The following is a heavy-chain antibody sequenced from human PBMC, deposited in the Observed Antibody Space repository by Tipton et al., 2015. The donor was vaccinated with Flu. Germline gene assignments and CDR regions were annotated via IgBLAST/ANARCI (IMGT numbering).Heavy chain of an antibody. V-gene: IGHV4-61*02. CDR3: ARVVGAARPGWFDP. CDR1: GGSISCASYY. Sequence: TLSLTCTVSGGSISCASYYWSWVRQRAGKGLEWIGRVDSSGITNKNPSLKSRVSISVDTSKNQVSLKLSSVTAADTAVYYCARVVGAARPGWFDPWGQGTLVTVSS. CDR2: VDSSGIT. D-gene: IGHD6-6*01. J-gene: IGHJ5*02.